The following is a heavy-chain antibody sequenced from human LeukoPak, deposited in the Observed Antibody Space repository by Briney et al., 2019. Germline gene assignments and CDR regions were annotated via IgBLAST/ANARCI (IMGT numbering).Heavy chain of an antibody. CDR3: ILKRYDSSGYYYDYFDY. CDR1: GFTFSGSA. D-gene: IGHD3-22*01. J-gene: IGHJ4*02. Sequence: GGSLRLSCAASGFTFSGSAMHWVRQASGKGLEWVGRIRSKANSYATAYAASVKGRFTISRDDSKNTAYLQMNSLKTEDTAVYYCILKRYDSSGYYYDYFDYWGQGTLVTVSS. V-gene: IGHV3-73*01. CDR2: IRSKANSYAT.